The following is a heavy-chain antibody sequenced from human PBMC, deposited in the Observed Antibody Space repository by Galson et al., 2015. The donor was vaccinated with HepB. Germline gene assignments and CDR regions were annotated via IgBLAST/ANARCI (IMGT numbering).Heavy chain of an antibody. CDR2: ISSSSSYI. J-gene: IGHJ6*02. CDR1: GFTFSSYS. Sequence: SLRLSCAASGFTFSSYSMNWVRQAPGKGLEWVSSISSSSSYIYYADSVEGRFTISRDNAQNSLYLQMNSLRAEDTAVYYCARRQQPTYYYYGMDVWGQGTPVAVSS. CDR3: ARRQQPTYYYYGMDV. V-gene: IGHV3-21*01. D-gene: IGHD6-13*01.